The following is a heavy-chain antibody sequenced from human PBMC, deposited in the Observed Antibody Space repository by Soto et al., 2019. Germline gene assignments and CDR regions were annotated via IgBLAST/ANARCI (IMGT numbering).Heavy chain of an antibody. Sequence: EVQLVESGGCLVQPGGSLRLSCAASGFTFSSYWMHWVRQAPGKGLVWVSRINSDGSSTSYADSVKGRFTISRDNAKNTLYLQMNSLRAEDTAVYYCASGDYDYIWGSYRPDYWGQGTLVTVSS. V-gene: IGHV3-74*01. J-gene: IGHJ4*02. CDR2: INSDGSST. D-gene: IGHD3-16*02. CDR1: GFTFSSYW. CDR3: ASGDYDYIWGSYRPDY.